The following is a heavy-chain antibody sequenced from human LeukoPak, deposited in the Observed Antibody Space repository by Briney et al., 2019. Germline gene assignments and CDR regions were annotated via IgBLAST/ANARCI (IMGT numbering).Heavy chain of an antibody. Sequence: SQALSLTCTVSGGSISSGGYYWSWIRQPPGKDLQWMGYIYYSGSTYYHPSLKSRVTISVDTSKNQFSLKLSSVTAADTAVYYCARHSGEEILWGQGTLVTVSS. V-gene: IGHV4-31*03. J-gene: IGHJ4*02. CDR3: ARHSGEEIL. D-gene: IGHD1-26*01. CDR1: GGSISSGGYY. CDR2: IYYSGST.